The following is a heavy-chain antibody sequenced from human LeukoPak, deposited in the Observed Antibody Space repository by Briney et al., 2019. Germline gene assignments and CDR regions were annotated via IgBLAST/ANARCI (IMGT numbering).Heavy chain of an antibody. Sequence: PGGSLRLSCAASGFTVSSNYMSWVRQAPGKGLEWVSVIYSGGSTYYADSVKGRFTISRGNSENTLYLQMNSLRADDTAVYYCAREKSGRDCFDYWGQGTLVTVAS. CDR2: IYSGGST. D-gene: IGHD3-10*01. J-gene: IGHJ4*02. CDR1: GFTVSSNY. V-gene: IGHV3-66*01. CDR3: AREKSGRDCFDY.